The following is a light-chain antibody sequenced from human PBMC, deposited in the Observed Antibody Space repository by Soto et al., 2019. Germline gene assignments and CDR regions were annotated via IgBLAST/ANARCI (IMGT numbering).Light chain of an antibody. CDR3: QHYHGWPIT. CDR1: QSVSSH. V-gene: IGKV3-15*01. J-gene: IGKJ1*01. CDR2: DAS. Sequence: EIVMTQSPATLALSPGEGATVSYRASQSVSSHLAWYQHKPGKAPRLLLYDASTRATGIPARFSGSGSGTEFTLTISSLQSEDFSVYYCQHYHGWPITFGQGTKVDIK.